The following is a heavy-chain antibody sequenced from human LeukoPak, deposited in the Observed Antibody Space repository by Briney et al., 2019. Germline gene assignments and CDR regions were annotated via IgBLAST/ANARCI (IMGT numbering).Heavy chain of an antibody. V-gene: IGHV3-15*01. J-gene: IGHJ4*02. CDR1: RFILNNAW. Sequence: PGGSLRLSCAASRFILNNAWMSWVRQAPGKGLEWVGRIKNKSDGGKTDYAAPVKGRFTISRDDSKNTLYLQMNSLKTEDTAVYYCTYYQLLRSDYWGQGTLATVSS. CDR3: TYYQLLRSDY. CDR2: IKNKSDGGKT. D-gene: IGHD2-2*01.